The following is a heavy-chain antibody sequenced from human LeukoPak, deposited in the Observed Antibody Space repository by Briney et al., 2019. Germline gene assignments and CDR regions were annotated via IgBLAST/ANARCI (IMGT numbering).Heavy chain of an antibody. D-gene: IGHD3-10*01. CDR3: ASGGSGSYYKPWFDP. V-gene: IGHV4-34*01. J-gene: IGHJ5*02. Sequence: PSETLSLTCAVYGGSFSGYYWGWIRQPPGKGLEWIGSIYYSGSTYYNPSLKSRVTISVDMSKSQFSLKLSSVTAADTAVYYCASGGSGSYYKPWFDPWGQGTLVTVSS. CDR2: IYYSGST. CDR1: GGSFSGYY.